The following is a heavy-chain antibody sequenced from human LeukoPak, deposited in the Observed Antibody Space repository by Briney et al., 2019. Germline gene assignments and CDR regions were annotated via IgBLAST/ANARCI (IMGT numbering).Heavy chain of an antibody. V-gene: IGHV4-39*01. D-gene: IGHD3/OR15-3a*01. Sequence: SETLSLTCTVSGGSVSSSSYYWGWIRQPPGKGLEWIGSIYYSGSTYYNPSLKSRVTISVDTSKNQFSLKLSSVTAADTAVYYCARLRDFWTDYWGQGTLVTVSS. J-gene: IGHJ4*02. CDR3: ARLRDFWTDY. CDR1: GGSVSSSSYY. CDR2: IYYSGST.